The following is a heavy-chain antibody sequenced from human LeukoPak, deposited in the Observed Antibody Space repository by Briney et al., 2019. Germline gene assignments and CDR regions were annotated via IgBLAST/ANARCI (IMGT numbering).Heavy chain of an antibody. J-gene: IGHJ4*02. CDR3: AREVMITFGGVIAISHRGYYFDY. Sequence: GASVKVSCKASGYTFTSYGISWVRQAPGQGLEWMGWISAYNGNTNYAQKLQGRVTMTTDTSTSTAYMELRSLRSDDTAVYYCAREVMITFGGVIAISHRGYYFDYWGQGTLVTVSS. CDR1: GYTFTSYG. D-gene: IGHD3-16*02. CDR2: ISAYNGNT. V-gene: IGHV1-18*01.